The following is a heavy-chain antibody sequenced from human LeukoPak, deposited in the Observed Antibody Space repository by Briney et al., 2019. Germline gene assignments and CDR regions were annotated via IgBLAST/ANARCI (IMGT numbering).Heavy chain of an antibody. Sequence: SETLSLTCTVSGGSISSSSYYWGWIRQPPGEGLEWIGSIYYSGSTYYNPSLKSRVTISVDTSKNQFSLKLSSVTAADTAVFYCARESSGWELGWFDPWGQGTLVTVSS. CDR2: IYYSGST. J-gene: IGHJ5*02. V-gene: IGHV4-39*07. D-gene: IGHD6-25*01. CDR3: ARESSGWELGWFDP. CDR1: GGSISSSSYY.